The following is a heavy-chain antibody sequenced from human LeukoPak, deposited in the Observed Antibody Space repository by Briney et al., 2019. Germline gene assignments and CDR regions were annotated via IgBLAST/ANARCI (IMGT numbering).Heavy chain of an antibody. Sequence: PSETLSLTCTVSGGSISSSSYYWGWIRQPPGKGLEWIGSIYYSGSTYYNPSLKSRVTISVDTSKNQFSLKLSSVTAADTAVYYCARPQGTMVRGVISWFDPWGQGTLVTVSS. J-gene: IGHJ5*02. CDR1: GGSISSSSYY. CDR3: ARPQGTMVRGVISWFDP. V-gene: IGHV4-39*01. D-gene: IGHD3-10*01. CDR2: IYYSGST.